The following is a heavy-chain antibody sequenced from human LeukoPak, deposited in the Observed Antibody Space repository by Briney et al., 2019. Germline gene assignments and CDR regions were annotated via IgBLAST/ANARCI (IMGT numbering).Heavy chain of an antibody. D-gene: IGHD6-6*01. CDR2: IIPIFGTA. Sequence: ASGSVSFTSSVGTFTIYAISWVRQAPGQGREWMGGIIPIFGTANYAQKFQGRVTITADESTSTAYMELSSLRSEDTAVYYCASGIAARPYYMDVWGKGTTVTVSS. V-gene: IGHV1-69*13. J-gene: IGHJ6*03. CDR3: ASGIAARPYYMDV. CDR1: VGTFTIYA.